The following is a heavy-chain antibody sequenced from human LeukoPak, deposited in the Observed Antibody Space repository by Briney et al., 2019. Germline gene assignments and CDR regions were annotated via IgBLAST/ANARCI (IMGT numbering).Heavy chain of an antibody. D-gene: IGHD3-3*01. Sequence: SETLSLTCTVSGGSISSGGYYWSWIRQHPGKGLEWIGYIYYSGSTYYNPSLKSRVTISVDTSKNQFSLKLSSVTAADTAVYYCARALRYDFWSGYLGPNDAFDIWGQGTMVTVSS. J-gene: IGHJ3*02. CDR1: GGSISSGGYY. CDR3: ARALRYDFWSGYLGPNDAFDI. CDR2: IYYSGST. V-gene: IGHV4-31*03.